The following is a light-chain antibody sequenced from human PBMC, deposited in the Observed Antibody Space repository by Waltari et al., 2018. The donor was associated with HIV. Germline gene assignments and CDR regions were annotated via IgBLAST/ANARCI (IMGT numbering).Light chain of an antibody. CDR3: SSYAGSSMSYA. V-gene: IGLV2-8*01. CDR1: TSEVGAFKS. CDR2: DVT. J-gene: IGLJ1*01. Sequence: QSALTQPPSASGSPGQPVSIPCTGATSEVGAFKSVSWYQQHPGKAPKLLIYDVTKRPSGVPDRFSGSKSGNTASLTVSGLQAEDEAHYYCSSYAGSSMSYAFGTGTKVTVL.